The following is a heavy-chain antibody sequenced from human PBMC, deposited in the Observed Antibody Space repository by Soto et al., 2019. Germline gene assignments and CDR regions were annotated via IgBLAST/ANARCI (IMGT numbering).Heavy chain of an antibody. CDR1: GFTFSSYA. Sequence: QVQLVESGGGVVQPGRSLRLCCAASGFTFSSYAMHWVRQAPGKGLEWVAVISYDGSNKYYADSVKGRFTISRDNSKNTLYLQMNSLRAEDTAVYYCARPRGSGWDYFYYGMDVWGQGTTVTVSS. CDR3: ARPRGSGWDYFYYGMDV. CDR2: ISYDGSNK. V-gene: IGHV3-30-3*01. J-gene: IGHJ6*02. D-gene: IGHD6-19*01.